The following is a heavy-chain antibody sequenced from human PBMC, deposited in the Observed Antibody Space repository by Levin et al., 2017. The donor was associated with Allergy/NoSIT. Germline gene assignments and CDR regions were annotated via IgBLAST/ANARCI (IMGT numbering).Heavy chain of an antibody. CDR3: ARSYSEYDFLTGYFFRGFDS. CDR2: IYPSDSDT. Sequence: GGSLRLSCQASGYSFTNYWIAWVRQMPGKGLEWMGIIYPSDSDTRYSRSFQGQVTISVDKSITTAYLQWSSLKASDTAMYYCARSYSEYDFLTGYFFRGFDSWGQGTLVTVSS. D-gene: IGHD3-9*01. CDR1: GYSFTNYW. V-gene: IGHV5-51*01. J-gene: IGHJ4*02.